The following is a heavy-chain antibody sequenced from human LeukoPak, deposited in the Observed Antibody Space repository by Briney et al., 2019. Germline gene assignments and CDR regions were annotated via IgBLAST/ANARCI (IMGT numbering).Heavy chain of an antibody. V-gene: IGHV3-7*05. CDR2: IKQDGSET. CDR1: GFTFSNYW. D-gene: IGHD6-13*01. J-gene: IGHJ6*02. Sequence: GGSLRLSCTASGFTFSNYWMSWVRQTPEKGLEWVANIKQDGSETVYVDSVKGRFTISRDNAQSSLYLQMNGLRAEDTAVYYCARDPYSSSWSYGMDVWGQGTAVTVSS. CDR3: ARDPYSSSWSYGMDV.